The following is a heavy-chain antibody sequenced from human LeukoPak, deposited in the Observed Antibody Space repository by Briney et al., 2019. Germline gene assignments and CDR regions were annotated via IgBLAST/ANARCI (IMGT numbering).Heavy chain of an antibody. J-gene: IGHJ4*02. CDR3: ARHPSYTSGWPLDY. CDR2: IYLGDSDT. D-gene: IGHD6-19*01. V-gene: IGHV5-51*01. Sequence: GESLKISCKGSGYSSTNYWIGWVRQMPGKGLEWMGIIYLGDSDTRYSPSFQGQVTISADKSITTAYLQWCSLKASDTAIYYCARHPSYTSGWPLDYWGQGTLVTVSS. CDR1: GYSSTNYW.